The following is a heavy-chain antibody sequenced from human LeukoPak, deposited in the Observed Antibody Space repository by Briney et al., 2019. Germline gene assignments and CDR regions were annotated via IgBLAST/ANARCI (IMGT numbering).Heavy chain of an antibody. CDR1: GGSISNYY. Sequence: PSETLSLTCTVSGGSISNYYRNWVREPAGKGLERIGRIYTSGSTNYNPPLKSRVTISVDKSQSQFSLKLSSVTAADTAMYYCARGIGYSSRFDYWGQGTLVTVSS. CDR3: ARGIGYSSRFDY. J-gene: IGHJ4*02. D-gene: IGHD6-13*01. V-gene: IGHV4-4*07. CDR2: IYTSGST.